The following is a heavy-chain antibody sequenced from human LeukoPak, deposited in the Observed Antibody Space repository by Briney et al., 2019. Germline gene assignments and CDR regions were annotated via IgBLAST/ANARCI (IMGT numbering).Heavy chain of an antibody. CDR1: GFTFRNHA. Sequence: GGSLRLSCAASGFTFRNHAMNWVRQAPRKGLEWVSSISGSSSDIYYADSVKGRFTISRDNSKNTLYLQMNSLRAEDTAVYYCAKAYYYGSGSDLGFDPWGQGTLVTVSS. CDR2: ISGSSSDI. V-gene: IGHV3-21*01. D-gene: IGHD3-10*01. J-gene: IGHJ5*02. CDR3: AKAYYYGSGSDLGFDP.